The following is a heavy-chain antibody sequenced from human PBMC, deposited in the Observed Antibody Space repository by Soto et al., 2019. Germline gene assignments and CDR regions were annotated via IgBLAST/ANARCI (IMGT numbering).Heavy chain of an antibody. CDR1: GFTFRNHA. Sequence: QVQLVESGGGVVQPGGSLRLSCAASGFTFRNHAMHWVRQAPGKGLECLAVIAHDGSNAFYRDSVKGRFTVSRDNSKSRLYLYMNSLRSGDTGVYYCARGDREDILVVVGARPGEYGTDIWGQGTTVIVSS. CDR2: IAHDGSNA. D-gene: IGHD2-15*01. J-gene: IGHJ6*02. CDR3: ARGDREDILVVVGARPGEYGTDI. V-gene: IGHV3-30-3*01.